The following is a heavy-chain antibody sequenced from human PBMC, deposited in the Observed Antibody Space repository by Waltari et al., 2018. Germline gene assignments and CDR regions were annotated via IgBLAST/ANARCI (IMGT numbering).Heavy chain of an antibody. D-gene: IGHD3-10*01. J-gene: IGHJ3*02. V-gene: IGHV3-48*04. Sequence: EVQLVESGGGLVQPGGSLRLSCAASGFTFSSYSMNWVRQAPGKGLEWVSYISSSSSTIYYADSVKGRFTISRDNAKNSLYLQMNSLRAEDTAVYYCARETTWFGEGVNAFDIWGQGTMVTVSS. CDR1: GFTFSSYS. CDR3: ARETTWFGEGVNAFDI. CDR2: ISSSSSTI.